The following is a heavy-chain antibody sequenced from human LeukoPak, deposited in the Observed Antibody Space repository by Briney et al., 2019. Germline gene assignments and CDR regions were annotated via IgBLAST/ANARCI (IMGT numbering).Heavy chain of an antibody. CDR3: ARGNVVVPAAITRYYGSGSRYYFDY. CDR2: IYTSGST. J-gene: IGHJ4*02. D-gene: IGHD2-2*01. Sequence: SKTLSLTCTVSGGSISSYYWSWIRQPAGKGLEWIGRIYTSGSTNYNPSLKSRVTMSVDTSKNQFSLKLSSVTAADTAVYYCARGNVVVPAAITRYYGSGSRYYFDYWGQGTLVTVSS. V-gene: IGHV4-4*07. CDR1: GGSISSYY.